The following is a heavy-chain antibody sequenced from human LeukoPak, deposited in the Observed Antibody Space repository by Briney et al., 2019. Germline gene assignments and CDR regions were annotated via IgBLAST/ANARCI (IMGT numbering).Heavy chain of an antibody. CDR1: GFTFSSYW. CDR2: IDIDGSST. J-gene: IGHJ5*02. Sequence: PGGSLRLSCAASGFTFSSYWMHWVRQAPGKGLVWASRIDIDGSSTTYADSVKGRFTISRDNAKNTLYLQMNNLRAEDTAVYYCARDRPHNWFDPWGQGTLVTVSS. CDR3: ARDRPHNWFDP. V-gene: IGHV3-74*01.